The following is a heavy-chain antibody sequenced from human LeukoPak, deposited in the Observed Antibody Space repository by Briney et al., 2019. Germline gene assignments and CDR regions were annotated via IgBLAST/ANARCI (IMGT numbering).Heavy chain of an antibody. CDR3: TTGPPAAEVVRSKGSL. Sequence: SGGSLRLSCTTSGFTFGDYGMSWVRQAPGKGLEWVGFIRSKANGETRQYAAPVKGRFTISRDDSKNTLYLQMNSLKTEDTAVYYCTTGPPAAEVVRSKGSLWGQGTLVTVSS. V-gene: IGHV3-49*04. CDR2: IRSKANGETR. J-gene: IGHJ4*02. CDR1: GFTFGDYG. D-gene: IGHD2-15*01.